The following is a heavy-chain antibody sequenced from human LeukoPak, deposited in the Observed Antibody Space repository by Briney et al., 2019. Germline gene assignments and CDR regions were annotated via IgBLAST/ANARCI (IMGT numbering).Heavy chain of an antibody. Sequence: GSLRLSCAASGFTFSNAWMSWIRQPPGKGLEWIGEINHSGSTNYNPSLKSRVTISVDTSKNQFSLKLSSVTAADTAVYYCARRMAAGGASDIWGQGTMVTVSS. CDR3: ARRMAAGGASDI. D-gene: IGHD6-13*01. J-gene: IGHJ3*02. CDR1: GFTFSNAW. CDR2: INHSGST. V-gene: IGHV4-34*01.